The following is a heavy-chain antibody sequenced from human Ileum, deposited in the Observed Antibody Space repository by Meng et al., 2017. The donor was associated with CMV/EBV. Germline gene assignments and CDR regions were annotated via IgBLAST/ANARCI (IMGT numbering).Heavy chain of an antibody. V-gene: IGHV3-74*01. CDR1: GFTFSTYS. Sequence: GESLKISCAASGFTFSTYSMIWVRQAPGKGLVWVSCIKGDGTTTHYADSVKGRFTISRDNAKKTLYLQMNGLRVEDTAVFYCVRDGVGAPPFDHWGQGALVTVSS. CDR3: VRDGVGAPPFDH. D-gene: IGHD1-26*01. J-gene: IGHJ4*02. CDR2: IKGDGTTT.